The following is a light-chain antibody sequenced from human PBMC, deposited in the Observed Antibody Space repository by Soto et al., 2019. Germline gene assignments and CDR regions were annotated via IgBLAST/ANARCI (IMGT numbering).Light chain of an antibody. V-gene: IGLV1-40*01. Sequence: QSVLTQTPSVSGAPGQRVTISCTGRSSNIGAGYDVHWYQHLPGTAPKLLIYGTTNRPSGVPDRFSGSKSGISASLAITGLQAEDEADYYCSSYTRSRAYVFGIGTKVTVL. CDR3: SSYTRSRAYV. CDR2: GTT. J-gene: IGLJ1*01. CDR1: SSNIGAGYD.